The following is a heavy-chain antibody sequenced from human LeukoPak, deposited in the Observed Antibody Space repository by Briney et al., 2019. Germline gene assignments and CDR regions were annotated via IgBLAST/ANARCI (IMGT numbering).Heavy chain of an antibody. V-gene: IGHV1-3*03. CDR3: ARDRTVGATNNWFDP. CDR2: INAGNGNT. J-gene: IGHJ5*02. CDR1: GYTFTSYT. D-gene: IGHD1-26*01. Sequence: ASVKVSCKASGYTFTSYTIHWVRQAPGQRLEWMGWINAGNGNTKYSQEFQDRVTITRDTSASTAYMELSSLRSEDMAVYYCARDRTVGATNNWFDPWGQGTLVTVSS.